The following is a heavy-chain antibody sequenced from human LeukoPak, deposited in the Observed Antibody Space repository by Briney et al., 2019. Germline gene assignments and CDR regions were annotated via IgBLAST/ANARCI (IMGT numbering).Heavy chain of an antibody. J-gene: IGHJ6*02. CDR2: INHSGST. CDR3: ARERNIVVVPAAGYGMDV. V-gene: IGHV4-34*01. D-gene: IGHD2-2*01. CDR1: GGSFSGYY. Sequence: PSETLFLTCAVYGGSFSGYYWSWIRQPPGKGLEWIGEINHSGSTNYNPSLKSRVTISVDTSKNQFSLKLSSVTAADTAVYYCARERNIVVVPAAGYGMDVWGQGTTVTVSS.